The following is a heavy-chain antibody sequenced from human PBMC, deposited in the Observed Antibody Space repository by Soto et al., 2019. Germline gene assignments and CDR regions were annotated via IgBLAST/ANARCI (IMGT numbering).Heavy chain of an antibody. CDR2: ISYTGKT. CDR3: ARLPGPYHQGFFYYGVDV. CDR1: GGSIGRTSY. Sequence: QLQLQESGPGLAKPSETLSLTCTVSGGSIGRTSYWGWIRQPPGKGLEWIGSISYTGKTYYNPSLQSRVTLSVDTPKNQFSLSLRSVTAADTAVYYCARLPGPYHQGFFYYGVDVWGQGTTVTVSS. J-gene: IGHJ6*02. V-gene: IGHV4-39*01. D-gene: IGHD2-2*01.